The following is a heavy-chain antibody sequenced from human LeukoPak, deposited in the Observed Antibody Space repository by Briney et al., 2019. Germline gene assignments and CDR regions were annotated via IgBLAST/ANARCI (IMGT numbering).Heavy chain of an antibody. Sequence: SETLSLTCTVSGGSISSGGYYWSWIRQHPGKGLEWIGYIYYSGSTYYNPSLKSRVTISVDTSKNQFSLKLSSVTAADTAVYYCARVPSHEYYYDPTPPIDYWGQGTLVTVSS. CDR2: IYYSGST. J-gene: IGHJ4*02. CDR1: GGSISSGGYY. V-gene: IGHV4-31*03. CDR3: ARVPSHEYYYDPTPPIDY. D-gene: IGHD3-22*01.